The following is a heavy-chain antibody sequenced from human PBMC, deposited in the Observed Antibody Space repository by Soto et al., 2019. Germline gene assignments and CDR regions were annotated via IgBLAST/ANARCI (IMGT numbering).Heavy chain of an antibody. CDR1: GFTFSSYG. V-gene: IGHV3-30*18. J-gene: IGHJ4*02. D-gene: IGHD3-22*01. CDR2: ISYDGSNK. CDR3: AKTALNYYDSSGIALDY. Sequence: GSLRLSGAASGFTFSSYGMHWVRQAPGKGLEWVAVISYDGSNKYYADSVKGRFTISRDNSKNTLYLQMNSLRAEDTAVYYCAKTALNYYDSSGIALDYWGQGTLVTVSS.